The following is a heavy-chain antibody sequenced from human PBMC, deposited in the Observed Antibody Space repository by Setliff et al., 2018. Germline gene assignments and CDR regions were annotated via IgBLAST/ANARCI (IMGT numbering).Heavy chain of an antibody. Sequence: PSETLSLTCTVSGDSISSGSYHWSWIRKPAGKGLEWIGRIHPSGSTNYNPSLKSRVTISVDTSKNQFSLEVSSVTAADTAVYYCARTTGSTHNWLDPWGPGTLVTVS. CDR2: IHPSGST. V-gene: IGHV4-61*02. CDR3: ARTTGSTHNWLDP. J-gene: IGHJ5*02. D-gene: IGHD1-1*01. CDR1: GDSISSGSYH.